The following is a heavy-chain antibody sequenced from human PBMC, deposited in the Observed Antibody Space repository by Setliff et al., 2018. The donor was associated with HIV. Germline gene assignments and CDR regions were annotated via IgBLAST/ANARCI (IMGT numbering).Heavy chain of an antibody. V-gene: IGHV1-69*10. CDR3: ARGQLKPTGYYFDS. CDR1: GGSFSDYS. Sequence: SVKVSCKAPGGSFSDYSISWVRLAPGQGFEWMGGILPMVSLPNFAQRFLGRLTITANRSTTTAYMELSSLTSEDTAVYYCARGQLKPTGYYFDSWGLGTLVTVSS. CDR2: ILPMVSLP. D-gene: IGHD1-1*01. J-gene: IGHJ4*02.